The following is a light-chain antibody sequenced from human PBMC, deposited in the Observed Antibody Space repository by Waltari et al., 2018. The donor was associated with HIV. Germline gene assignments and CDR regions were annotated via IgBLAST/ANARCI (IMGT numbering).Light chain of an antibody. J-gene: IGLJ2*01. CDR2: EVT. V-gene: IGLV2-8*01. CDR3: SSYAGSNNLL. Sequence: QSALTQPPSASGSPGQSVTISCTGNRSDVGGYNYVPWYQQHPGKAPKLMIYEVTKRPSGVPDRFSGSKSGNTASLTVSGLQAEDEADYYCSSYAGSNNLLFGGGTKLTVL. CDR1: RSDVGGYNY.